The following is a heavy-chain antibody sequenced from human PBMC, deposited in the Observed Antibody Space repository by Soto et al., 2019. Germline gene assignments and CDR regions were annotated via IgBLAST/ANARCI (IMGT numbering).Heavy chain of an antibody. D-gene: IGHD6-19*01. CDR3: APRQGQGQWRVRRKVDRFDP. Sequence: SGPTLVNPTQTLTLTCTFSGFSLTTSGVGVGWIRQPPGKALEWLALIYWNDDKRYSPSLKIRLTITKDTSKNKVVLTMTNMDPVDTATYYCAPRQGQGQWRVRRKVDRFDPWGQ. CDR2: IYWNDDK. CDR1: GFSLTTSGVG. J-gene: IGHJ5*02. V-gene: IGHV2-5*01.